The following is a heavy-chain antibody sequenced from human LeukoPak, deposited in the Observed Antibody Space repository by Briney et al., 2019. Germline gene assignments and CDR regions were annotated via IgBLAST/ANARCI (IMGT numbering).Heavy chain of an antibody. CDR1: GGAIRSSNW. V-gene: IGHV4-4*02. Sequence: SETLSLTCAVSGGAIRSSNWWSWVRQPPGKGLEWIGEIYHDGSTNYNPSLKSRVTTSVDKSKNQFSLKLSSVTAADTAVYYCARHPQDYDFWSGSDVFYYMDVWGKGTTVTVSS. D-gene: IGHD3-3*01. CDR2: IYHDGST. CDR3: ARHPQDYDFWSGSDVFYYMDV. J-gene: IGHJ6*03.